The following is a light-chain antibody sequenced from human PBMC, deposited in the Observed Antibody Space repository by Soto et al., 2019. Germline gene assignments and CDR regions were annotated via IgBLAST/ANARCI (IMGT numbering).Light chain of an antibody. Sequence: CTPSASAGDTVTVTCRASQSVSGWLAWYQQKPGEAPKLLIYAASPLQSGVPSRFSGSGSGTDFTLTISGLQSEDFATYYRELDYSHPQTFGQGTKVDIK. CDR1: QSVSGW. CDR2: AAS. CDR3: ELDYSHPQT. V-gene: IGKV1-5*01. J-gene: IGKJ1*01.